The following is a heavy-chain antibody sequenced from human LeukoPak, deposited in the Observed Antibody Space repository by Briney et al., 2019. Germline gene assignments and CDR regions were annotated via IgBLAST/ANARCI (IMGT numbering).Heavy chain of an antibody. Sequence: GGSLRLSCAASGFTFSDYYMTWIRQAPGKGLEWVSYISANGNNKYYADSVKGRFTISRDNAKNSLYLQMNSLRVEDTAVYYCASSQSSGAGIVGCWGQGTLVTASS. CDR1: GFTFSDYY. CDR3: ASSQSSGAGIVGC. CDR2: ISANGNNK. D-gene: IGHD2-15*01. J-gene: IGHJ4*02. V-gene: IGHV3-11*04.